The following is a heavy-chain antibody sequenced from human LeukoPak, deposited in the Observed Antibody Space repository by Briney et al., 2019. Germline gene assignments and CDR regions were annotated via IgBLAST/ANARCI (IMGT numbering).Heavy chain of an antibody. D-gene: IGHD6-19*01. J-gene: IGHJ4*02. CDR2: ISSSSSYI. CDR3: ARVVAVAGSDY. Sequence: GGSLRLSCAASGFTFSSYSMNWVRQAPGKGLEWVSSISSSSSYIYYADSVKGRFTISRDNAKDSLYLQMNSLRAEDTAVYYCARVVAVAGSDYWGQGTLVTVSS. V-gene: IGHV3-21*01. CDR1: GFTFSSYS.